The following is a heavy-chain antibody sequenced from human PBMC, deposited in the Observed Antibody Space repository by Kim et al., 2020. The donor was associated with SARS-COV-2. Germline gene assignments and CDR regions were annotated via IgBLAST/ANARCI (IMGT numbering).Heavy chain of an antibody. Sequence: GGSLRLSCAASGFTFISYSMNWVRQAPGKGLEWVSSISSSSSYIYYADSVKGRFTISRDNAKNSLYLQMNSLRAEDTAVYYCARRAYYDYIWGSYLVDYFDYWGQGTLVTVSS. CDR3: ARRAYYDYIWGSYLVDYFDY. CDR2: ISSSSSYI. J-gene: IGHJ4*02. CDR1: GFTFISYS. D-gene: IGHD3-16*01. V-gene: IGHV3-21*01.